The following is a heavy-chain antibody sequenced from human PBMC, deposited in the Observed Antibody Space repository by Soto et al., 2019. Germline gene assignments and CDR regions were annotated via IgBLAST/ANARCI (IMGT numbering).Heavy chain of an antibody. CDR1: GFTFSSYG. V-gene: IGHV3-33*01. J-gene: IGHJ6*02. CDR2: IWYDGSNK. D-gene: IGHD3-9*01. CDR3: ARAGFSLKHDILTGYSTYYYYGMDV. Sequence: PGGSLRLSCAASGFTFSSYGMHWVRQAPGKVLEWVAVIWYDGSNKYYADSVKGRFTISRDNSKNTLYLQMNSLRAEDTAVYYCARAGFSLKHDILTGYSTYYYYGMDVWGQGTTVTVSS.